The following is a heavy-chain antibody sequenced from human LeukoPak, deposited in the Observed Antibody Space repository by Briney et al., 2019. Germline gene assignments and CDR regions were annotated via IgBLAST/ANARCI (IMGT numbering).Heavy chain of an antibody. Sequence: PGGSLRLSCTVSGFTVSSNSMSWVRQAPGQGLEWVSFIYSDNTHYSDSVKGRFTISRDNSKNSLYLQMNSLRAEDTAVYSCARDKTRGLGYSYSKSGNYFDYWGQGTLVTVSS. V-gene: IGHV3-53*01. D-gene: IGHD5-18*01. CDR2: IYSDNT. J-gene: IGHJ4*02. CDR3: ARDKTRGLGYSYSKSGNYFDY. CDR1: GFTVSSNS.